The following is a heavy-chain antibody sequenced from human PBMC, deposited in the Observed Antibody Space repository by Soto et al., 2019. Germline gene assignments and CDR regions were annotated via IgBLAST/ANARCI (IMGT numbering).Heavy chain of an antibody. CDR3: ARERRRDGYNYDY. V-gene: IGHV1-69*13. D-gene: IGHD5-12*01. CDR1: GGTFSSYA. CDR2: IIPIFGTA. Sequence: SVKVSCKASGGTFSSYAISWVRQAPGQGLEWMGGIIPIFGTANYAQKFQGRVTITADESTSTAYMELSSLRSEDTAVYYCARERRRDGYNYDYWGQGTIVTVYS. J-gene: IGHJ4*02.